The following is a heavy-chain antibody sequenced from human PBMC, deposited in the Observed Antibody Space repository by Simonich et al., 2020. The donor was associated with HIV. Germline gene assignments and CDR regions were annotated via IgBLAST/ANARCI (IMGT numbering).Heavy chain of an antibody. Sequence: QVQLVQSGAEVKKPGASVKVSCKASGYTFTDYNIHWVRQAPGQGLEWMGRVNPNSGGTDYPQKFQGRVTMTRDKSITTAYMELSRLRSDDTAFYYCATHGPGSYSSALEIWGQGTMVTVSS. CDR1: GYTFTDYN. V-gene: IGHV1-2*06. CDR2: VNPNSGGT. CDR3: ATHGPGSYSSALEI. D-gene: IGHD1-26*01. J-gene: IGHJ3*02.